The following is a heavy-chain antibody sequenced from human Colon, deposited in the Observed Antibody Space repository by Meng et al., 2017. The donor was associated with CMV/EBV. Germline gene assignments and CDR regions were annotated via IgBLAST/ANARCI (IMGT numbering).Heavy chain of an antibody. CDR2: ISGNSAAT. CDR3: AKKNGYCGSTSCYYAFDI. V-gene: IGHV3-23*01. D-gene: IGHD2-2*01. Sequence: GESLKISCAASGFTFRSYAMHWVRQAPGKGLEWVSIISGNSAATFYADSVKGQFTISRDNSKRILYLQMNTLRAEDTAIYYCAKKNGYCGSTSCYYAFDIWGQGTMVTVSS. J-gene: IGHJ3*02. CDR1: GFTFRSYA.